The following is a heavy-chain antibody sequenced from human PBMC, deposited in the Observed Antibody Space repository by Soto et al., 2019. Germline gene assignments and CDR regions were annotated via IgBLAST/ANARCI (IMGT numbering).Heavy chain of an antibody. V-gene: IGHV4-39*01. J-gene: IGHJ5*02. CDR2: MYYTGNK. CDR3: ARRSSSSLGALFDP. CDR1: GGSISSSTYY. Sequence: SETLSLTCTVSGGSISSSTYYWDWIRQPPGKGLEWIGAMYYTGNKNYNPSLESRVTMSVDTSKNQFSLKLSSVTPTDTAVYYCARRSSSSLGALFDPWGRGILGTVSS. D-gene: IGHD6-6*01.